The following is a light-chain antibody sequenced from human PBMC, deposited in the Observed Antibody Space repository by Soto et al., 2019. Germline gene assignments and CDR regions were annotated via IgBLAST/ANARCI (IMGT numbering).Light chain of an antibody. CDR2: GTS. CDR3: QQYGSSIT. CDR1: QSVPRSY. J-gene: IGKJ5*01. V-gene: IGKV3-20*01. Sequence: ESVLTQSPGTLSLSPGERATLSCRASQSVPRSYLAWYQQKPGQAPRLLIYGTSSRATGIPDGFSGSGSGTDFTLTISRLEPEDFAVFYCQQYGSSITFGQGTRLEIK.